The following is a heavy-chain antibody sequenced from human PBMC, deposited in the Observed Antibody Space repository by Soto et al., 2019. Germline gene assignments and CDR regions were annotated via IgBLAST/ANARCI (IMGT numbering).Heavy chain of an antibody. V-gene: IGHV4-31*03. CDR2: FYYSGTT. Sequence: QVQLQESGPGLVKPSQTLSLTCTLSGGSISSEGYYWTWIRQHPGKGLEWIGDFYYSGTTSYNPSLKSRLTISVDTSNNQFSLRLSPVTAADTAMYYCARRHDILTGSDSFDVWGRGTMVTVSS. CDR1: GGSISSEGYY. J-gene: IGHJ3*01. CDR3: ARRHDILTGSDSFDV. D-gene: IGHD3-9*01.